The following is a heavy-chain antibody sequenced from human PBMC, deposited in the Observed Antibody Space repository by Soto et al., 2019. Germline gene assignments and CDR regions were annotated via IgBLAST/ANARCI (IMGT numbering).Heavy chain of an antibody. CDR1: GYTFTYYY. V-gene: IGHV1-2*04. D-gene: IGHD5-12*01. CDR3: ARDHVDIVATIRATGGMDV. Sequence: ASVKVSCKASGYTFTYYYMHWVRLAPGQGLEWMGWINPNSGGTNYAQKFQGWVTMTRDTSIGTAYMELSRLRSDDTAVYYCARDHVDIVATIRATGGMDVWGQGTTVTVSS. J-gene: IGHJ6*02. CDR2: INPNSGGT.